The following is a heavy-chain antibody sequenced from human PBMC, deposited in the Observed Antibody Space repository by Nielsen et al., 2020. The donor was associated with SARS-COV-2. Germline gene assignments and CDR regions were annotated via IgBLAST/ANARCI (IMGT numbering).Heavy chain of an antibody. V-gene: IGHV1-69*13. CDR1: GTTFTKSA. CDR3: ARRPYGGSSDRLYYHSYMDV. CDR2: IIPIFDTV. J-gene: IGHJ6*03. Sequence: SVKVSCKASGTTFTKSAITWVRQAPGQGLEWMGGIIPIFDTVDYAQKFQGRLTITADESTTTAYMELHGLKSEDTAIYYRARRPYGGSSDRLYYHSYMDVWGKGTTVTVSS. D-gene: IGHD2-15*01.